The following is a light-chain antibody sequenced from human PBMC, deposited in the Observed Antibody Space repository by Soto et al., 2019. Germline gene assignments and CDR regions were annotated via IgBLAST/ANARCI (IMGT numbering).Light chain of an antibody. CDR3: MQSTQLPPT. J-gene: IGKJ5*01. CDR2: EVS. V-gene: IGKV2D-29*02. CDR1: QSLLHITGETF. Sequence: DVVMTQTPLSLSVSTGQPASISSKSSQSLLHITGETFLFWYLQKPGQSPQLLIYEVSTRVSGVPDRFSGSGSGTDFTLEISRVETDDVGIYYCMQSTQLPPTFGQGTRLEIK.